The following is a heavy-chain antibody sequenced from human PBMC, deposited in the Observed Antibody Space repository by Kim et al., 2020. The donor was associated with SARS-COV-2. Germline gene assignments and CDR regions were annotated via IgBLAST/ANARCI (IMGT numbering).Heavy chain of an antibody. Sequence: HADPGKGRFTISRDNSKNTLYLQMNSLRAEDTAIYYCARGPGYFYYALDVWGQGTTVTVSS. J-gene: IGHJ6*02. CDR3: ARGPGYFYYALDV. V-gene: IGHV3-53*01.